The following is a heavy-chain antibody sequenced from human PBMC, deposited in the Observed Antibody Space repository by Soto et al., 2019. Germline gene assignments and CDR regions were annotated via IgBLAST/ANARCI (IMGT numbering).Heavy chain of an antibody. V-gene: IGHV3-48*02. J-gene: IGHJ3*02. CDR1: GFTFSSYS. CDR2: ISSSSSTI. Sequence: GSLRLSCAASGFTFSSYSMNWVRQAPGKGLEWVSYISSSSSTIYYADSVKGRFTISRDNAKNSLYLQMNSLRDEDTAVYYCAREEPTAAASFDAFDIWGQGTMVTVSS. CDR3: AREEPTAAASFDAFDI. D-gene: IGHD6-13*01.